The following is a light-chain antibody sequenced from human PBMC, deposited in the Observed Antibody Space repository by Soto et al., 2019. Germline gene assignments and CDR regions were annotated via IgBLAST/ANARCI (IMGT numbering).Light chain of an antibody. CDR2: EVS. J-gene: IGLJ1*01. V-gene: IGLV2-8*01. CDR1: SSDVGGYNY. Sequence: QSALTQPPSASGSPGQSVTISCTGTSSDVGGYNYVSRYQQHPGKAPKLMIYEVSKRPSGVPDRFSGSKSGNTASLTVSGLQAEDEADYYCRSYAGSNNRVFGTGTKVTVL. CDR3: RSYAGSNNRV.